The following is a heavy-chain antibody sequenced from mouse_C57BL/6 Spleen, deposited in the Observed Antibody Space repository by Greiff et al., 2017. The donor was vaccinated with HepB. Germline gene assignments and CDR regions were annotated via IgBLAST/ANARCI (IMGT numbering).Heavy chain of an antibody. V-gene: IGHV5-17*01. CDR1: GFTFSDYG. D-gene: IGHD2-5*01. J-gene: IGHJ4*01. CDR2: ISSGSSTI. Sequence: DVKLVESGGGLVKPGGSLKLSCAASGFTFSDYGMHWVRQAPEKGLEWVAYISSGSSTIYYADTVKGRFTISRDNAKNTLFLQMTSLRSEDTAMYYCARTLYSNLYYAMDYWGQGTSVTVSS. CDR3: ARTLYSNLYYAMDY.